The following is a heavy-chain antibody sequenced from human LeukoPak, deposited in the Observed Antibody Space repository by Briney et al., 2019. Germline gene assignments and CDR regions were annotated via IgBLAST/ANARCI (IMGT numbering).Heavy chain of an antibody. Sequence: PGGSLRLSCAASGFTFSIYSMNWVRQAPGKGLEWVSYISSSSSLIYYAGSVKGRFTVSRDSAKRSLYLQMNSLRAEDTAVYYCARDGNRDGDMDVWGKGTTVTVSS. V-gene: IGHV3-48*01. CDR2: ISSSSSLI. J-gene: IGHJ6*03. CDR1: GFTFSIYS. CDR3: ARDGNRDGDMDV. D-gene: IGHD1-1*01.